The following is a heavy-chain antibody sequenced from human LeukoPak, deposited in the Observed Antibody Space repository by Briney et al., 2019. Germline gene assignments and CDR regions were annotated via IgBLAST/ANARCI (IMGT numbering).Heavy chain of an antibody. CDR2: ISYDGSNK. V-gene: IGHV3-30-3*01. CDR1: GFTFSSYA. Sequence: PGGSLRLSCAASGFTFSSYAMHWVRQAPGKGLEWVAVISYDGSNKYYADSVKGRFTISRDNSKNTLYLQMNSLRAEDTAVYYCAKNLLRTFSESDGGYDRGGFDYWGQGTLVTVSS. D-gene: IGHD5-12*01. J-gene: IGHJ4*02. CDR3: AKNLLRTFSESDGGYDRGGFDY.